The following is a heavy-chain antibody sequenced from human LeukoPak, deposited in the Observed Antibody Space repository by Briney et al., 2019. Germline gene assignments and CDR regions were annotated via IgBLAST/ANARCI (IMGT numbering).Heavy chain of an antibody. CDR2: INHSGST. CDR1: GGSFSVYY. J-gene: IGHJ4*02. CDR3: ARFPEGAVAGFFDY. D-gene: IGHD6-19*01. Sequence: SETLSLTCAVYGGSFSVYYWSWIRQPPGKGLEWIGEINHSGSTNYNPSLKSRVTISVDTSKNQFYLKLSSVTAADTAVYYCARFPEGAVAGFFDYWGQGTLVTVSS. V-gene: IGHV4-34*01.